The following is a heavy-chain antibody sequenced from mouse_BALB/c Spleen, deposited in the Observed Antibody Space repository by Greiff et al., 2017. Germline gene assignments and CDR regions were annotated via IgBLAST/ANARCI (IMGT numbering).Heavy chain of an antibody. J-gene: IGHJ2*01. CDR1: GFTFSSYT. CDR2: ISNGGGST. D-gene: IGHD1-1*02. V-gene: IGHV5-12-2*01. Sequence: EVNVVESGGGLVQPGGSLKLSCAASGFTFSSYTMSWVRQTPEKRLEWVAYISNGGGSTYYPDTVKGRFTISRDNAKNTLYLQMSSLKSEDTAMYYCARGNLWNYFDYWGQGTTLTVSS. CDR3: ARGNLWNYFDY.